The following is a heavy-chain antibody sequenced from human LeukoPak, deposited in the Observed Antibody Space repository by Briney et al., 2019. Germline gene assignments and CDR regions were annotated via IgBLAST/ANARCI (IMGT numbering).Heavy chain of an antibody. V-gene: IGHV4-31*03. J-gene: IGHJ4*02. D-gene: IGHD6-13*01. CDR2: ISYSGNT. CDR3: ATPPREYASNWYTWSFVY. CDR1: GGSITSGGYF. Sequence: SETLSLTCTVSGGSITSGGYFWSWIRQHPGKGLEWIGYISYSGNTYYNPSLKSRLTISVDTSKNQFSLKLSSVTAEDTAVYFCATPPREYASNWYTWSFVYWGQGTLVTVSS.